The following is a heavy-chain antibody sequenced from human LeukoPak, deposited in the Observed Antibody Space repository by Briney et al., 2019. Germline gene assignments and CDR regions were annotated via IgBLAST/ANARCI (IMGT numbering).Heavy chain of an antibody. J-gene: IGHJ6*03. CDR1: GFTFSSYA. CDR3: ARDVIARNYYYYMDV. Sequence: PGGSLRLSCAASGFTFSSYAMSWVRQAPGKGLEWVSAISGSGGSTYYADSVKGRFTISRDNSKNTLYLQMNSLRAEDTAVYYCARDVIARNYYYYMDVWGKGTTVTVSS. D-gene: IGHD2-15*01. CDR2: ISGSGGST. V-gene: IGHV3-23*01.